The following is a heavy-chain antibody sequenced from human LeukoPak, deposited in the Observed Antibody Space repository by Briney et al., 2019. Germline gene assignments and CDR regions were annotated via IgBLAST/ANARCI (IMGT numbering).Heavy chain of an antibody. V-gene: IGHV3-30*02. CDR2: IRYDGSNK. CDR1: GFTFSSYG. D-gene: IGHD6-13*01. CDR3: AKEAIYSSSWYSADY. Sequence: PGGSLRLPCAASGFTFSSYGMHWVRQAPGKGLEGVAFIRYDGSNKYYADSVKGRFTISRDNSKNTLYLQMNSLRAEDTAVYYCAKEAIYSSSWYSADYWGQGTLVTVSS. J-gene: IGHJ4*02.